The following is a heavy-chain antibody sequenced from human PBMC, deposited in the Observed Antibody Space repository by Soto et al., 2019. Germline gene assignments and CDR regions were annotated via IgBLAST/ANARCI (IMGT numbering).Heavy chain of an antibody. V-gene: IGHV3-23*01. Sequence: GGSLRLSCAASGFTFSSYAMSWVHQAPGKXLEWVSAISGSGGSTYYADSVKGRFTISRDNSKNTLYLQMNSLRAEDTAVYYYAKRLDDDYDTRGYYHFDYWGQGTLVTVSS. J-gene: IGHJ4*02. CDR3: AKRLDDDYDTRGYYHFDY. D-gene: IGHD3-22*01. CDR2: ISGSGGST. CDR1: GFTFSSYA.